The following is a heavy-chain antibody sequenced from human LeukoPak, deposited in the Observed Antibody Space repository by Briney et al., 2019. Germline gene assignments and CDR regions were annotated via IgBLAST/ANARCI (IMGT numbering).Heavy chain of an antibody. Sequence: PSQTLSRTCTVSGGSSSSGDYYWSWIRQPPGKGLEWIGFIYYSGSTSYNPSLKSRVTISLDTSKNYFSLKLTSVTAADTAMYYCARGDYYDSSGYYYHWGQGTLVTVSS. CDR2: IYYSGST. CDR3: ARGDYYDSSGYYYH. V-gene: IGHV4-30-4*08. D-gene: IGHD3-22*01. CDR1: GGSSSSGDYY. J-gene: IGHJ5*02.